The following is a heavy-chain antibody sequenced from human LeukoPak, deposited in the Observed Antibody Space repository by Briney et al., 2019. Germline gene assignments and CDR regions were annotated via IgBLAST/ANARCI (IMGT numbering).Heavy chain of an antibody. J-gene: IGHJ4*02. CDR2: IYYSGST. CDR1: GGSISSYY. D-gene: IGHD3-22*01. V-gene: IGHV4-59*01. Sequence: PSETLSLTCTVSGGSISSYYWSWIRQPPGKGLEWIGYIYYSGSTNYNPSLKSRVTISVDTSKYQFSLKLSSVTAADTAVYYCARRLYYYDSTFDYWGQGTLVTVSS. CDR3: ARRLYYYDSTFDY.